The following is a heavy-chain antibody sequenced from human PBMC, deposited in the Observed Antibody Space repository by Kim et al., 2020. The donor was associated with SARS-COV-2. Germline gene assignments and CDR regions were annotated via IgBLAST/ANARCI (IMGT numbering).Heavy chain of an antibody. V-gene: IGHV3-23*01. CDR1: GFTFSSYA. CDR2: ISGSGGST. J-gene: IGHJ4*02. D-gene: IGHD2-15*01. Sequence: GGSLRLSCAASGFTFSSYAMSWVRQAPGKGLEWVSAISGSGGSTYYADSVKGRFTISRDNSKNTLYLQMNSLRAEDTAVYYCAKLVVGGQQLWGAALEPPNWGQGTLVTVSS. CDR3: AKLVVGGQQLWGAALEPPN.